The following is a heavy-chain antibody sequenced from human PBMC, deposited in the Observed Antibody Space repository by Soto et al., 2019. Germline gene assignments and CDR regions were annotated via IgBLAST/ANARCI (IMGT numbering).Heavy chain of an antibody. CDR1: GFTFSSYA. J-gene: IGHJ4*02. Sequence: EVQLLESGGGLVQPGGSLRLSCAASGFTFSSYAMSWVRQAPGKGLEWVANIKQDGSEKYYVDSVKGRFTISRDNAKNSLYLQMNSLRAEDTAVYYCAGFGELDRWGQGTLVTVSS. D-gene: IGHD3-10*01. CDR2: IKQDGSEK. CDR3: AGFGELDR. V-gene: IGHV3-7*03.